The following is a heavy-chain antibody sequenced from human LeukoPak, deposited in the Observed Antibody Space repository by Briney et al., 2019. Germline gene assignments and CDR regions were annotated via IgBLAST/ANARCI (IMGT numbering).Heavy chain of an antibody. CDR1: GFTFSSYA. D-gene: IGHD3-10*01. CDR3: AKDYFNGFGELLPPPDY. Sequence: GGSLRLSCAASGFTFSSYAMSWVRQAPGKGLEWVSAISGSGGSTYYADSVKGRFTISRDNAKNTLYLQMNSLRAEDTAVYYCAKDYFNGFGELLPPPDYWGQGTLVTVFS. CDR2: ISGSGGST. V-gene: IGHV3-23*01. J-gene: IGHJ4*02.